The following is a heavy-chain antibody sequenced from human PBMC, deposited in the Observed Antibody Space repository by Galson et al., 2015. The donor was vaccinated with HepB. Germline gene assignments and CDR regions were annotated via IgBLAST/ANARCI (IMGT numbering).Heavy chain of an antibody. CDR2: INRGGGT. Sequence: ETLSLTCAVYGGSFSGYDWSWIRQPPGKGLEWIGEINRGGGTNYNPSLKSRVTISLDTSKNQFSLKLSSVTAADTAVYYCARGLPGYSSNWYDYWGQGTLLTVSS. CDR3: ARGLPGYSSNWYDY. CDR1: GGSFSGYD. V-gene: IGHV4-34*01. J-gene: IGHJ5*01. D-gene: IGHD6-13*01.